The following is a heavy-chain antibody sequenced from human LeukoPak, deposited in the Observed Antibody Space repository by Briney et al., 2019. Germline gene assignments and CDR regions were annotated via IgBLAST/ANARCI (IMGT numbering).Heavy chain of an antibody. V-gene: IGHV4-59*08. J-gene: IGHJ3*02. CDR1: GGSISSYY. Sequence: SSETLSLTCTVSGGSISSYYWSWIRQPPGKGLEWIGYIYYSGSTNYNPSLKSRVTISVDTSKNQFSLKLSSVTAADTAVYYCARYGRRGLLDAFDIWGQGTMVTVSS. D-gene: IGHD2-15*01. CDR3: ARYGRRGLLDAFDI. CDR2: IYYSGST.